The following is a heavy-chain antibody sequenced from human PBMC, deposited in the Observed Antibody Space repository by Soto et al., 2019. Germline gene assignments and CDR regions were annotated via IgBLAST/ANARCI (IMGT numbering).Heavy chain of an antibody. J-gene: IGHJ4*02. D-gene: IGHD3-22*01. Sequence: QVQLQESGPGLVKPSETLSLTCAVSGDSISSYYCMWIRQPPGKGLESIGYLYYGRSANYNPSLKSRVPLSVDTSTNQCSLTMSSMTAADTAVYYCALRSMAVVPEYWGQGTLVTVSS. CDR3: ALRSMAVVPEY. V-gene: IGHV4-59*01. CDR2: LYYGRSA. CDR1: GDSISSYY.